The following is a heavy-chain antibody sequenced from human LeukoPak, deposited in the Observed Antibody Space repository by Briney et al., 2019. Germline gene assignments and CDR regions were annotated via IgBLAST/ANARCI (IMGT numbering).Heavy chain of an antibody. J-gene: IGHJ4*02. CDR1: GDSISSSSYH. CDR3: AREGRVVAATPGLWYY. D-gene: IGHD2-15*01. Sequence: PSETLSLTCTVSGDSISSSSYHWGWIRQPPGKGLEWIGSIYYTGATYYNPSLKSRVTISVDTSKNQFSLKLSSVTAADTAVYYCAREGRVVAATPGLWYYWGQGTLVTVSS. V-gene: IGHV4-39*07. CDR2: IYYTGAT.